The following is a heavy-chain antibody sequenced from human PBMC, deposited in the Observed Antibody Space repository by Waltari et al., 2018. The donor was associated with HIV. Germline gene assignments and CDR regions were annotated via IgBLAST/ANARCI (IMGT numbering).Heavy chain of an antibody. Sequence: QVQLQESGPGLVKPSETLSLTCTVSGGSISSYYWSWIRQPPGKGLEWIGYIYYSWSTNYNPPLTSRVTISVDTSKNQFSLKLSSVTAADTAVYYCARLYGDYNYYYYMDVWGKGTTVTVSS. CDR2: IYYSWST. V-gene: IGHV4-59*01. J-gene: IGHJ6*03. D-gene: IGHD4-17*01. CDR1: GGSISSYY. CDR3: ARLYGDYNYYYYMDV.